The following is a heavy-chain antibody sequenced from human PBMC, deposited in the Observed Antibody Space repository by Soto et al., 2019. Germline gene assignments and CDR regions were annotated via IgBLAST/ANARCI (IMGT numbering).Heavy chain of an antibody. CDR2: IWYDGSDE. CDR3: ARDVAARRLDS. V-gene: IGHV3-33*01. CDR1: GFTSRNHG. Sequence: GGSLRLSXAASGFTSRNHGMHWVRQAPGKGLEWVAVIWYDGSDEYYADSVKGRFSISRDNSKNTLYLQMNNLRPDDTAVYFCARDVAARRLDSWGQGTPVTVSS. D-gene: IGHD6-6*01. J-gene: IGHJ4*02.